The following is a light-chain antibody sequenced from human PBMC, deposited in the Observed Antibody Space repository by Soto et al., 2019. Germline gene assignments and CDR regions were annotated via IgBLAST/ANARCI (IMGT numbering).Light chain of an antibody. J-gene: IGKJ2*01. V-gene: IGKV1-33*01. CDR1: QDIRNY. CDR3: QQYDNHPRYT. Sequence: DIQMTQSPSSLSASVGDRITITCQASQDIRNYLNWYQQKPGKAPSLLIYDASNLEAGVPSRFSGGGSGTNFTFTISSMQPEDIATYYCQQYDNHPRYTFGQGPRLEI. CDR2: DAS.